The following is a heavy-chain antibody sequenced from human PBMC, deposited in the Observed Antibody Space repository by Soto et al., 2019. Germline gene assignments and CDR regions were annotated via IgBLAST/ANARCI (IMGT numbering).Heavy chain of an antibody. J-gene: IGHJ4*02. D-gene: IGHD3-10*01. CDR1: GGSFSGYY. CDR2: IYHSGST. CDR3: ARGNYGSGSYYKP. Sequence: PAETLSLTFAVYGGSFSGYYWGWIRQPPGKGLEWIGSIYHSGSTYYNPSLKSRVTISVDTSKNQFSLKLSSVTAADTAVYYCARGNYGSGSYYKPWGQGTLVTVSS. V-gene: IGHV4-38-2*01.